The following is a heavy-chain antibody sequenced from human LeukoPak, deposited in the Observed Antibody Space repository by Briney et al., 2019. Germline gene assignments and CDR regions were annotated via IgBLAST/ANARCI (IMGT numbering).Heavy chain of an antibody. D-gene: IGHD3-22*01. CDR1: GGSISSYY. J-gene: IGHJ3*02. CDR3: ARDQYYYDSSDAFDI. CDR2: IYTSGST. Sequence: PSETLSLTCTVSGGSISSYYWSWIRQPAGKGLEWIGRIYTSGSTNYNPSLKSRVTMSVDTSKNQFSLKLSSVTAADTAVYYCARDQYYYDSSDAFDIWGQGTMVPVSS. V-gene: IGHV4-4*07.